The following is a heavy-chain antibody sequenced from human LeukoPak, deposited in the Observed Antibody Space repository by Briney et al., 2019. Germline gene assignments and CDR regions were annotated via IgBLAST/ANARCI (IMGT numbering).Heavy chain of an antibody. CDR1: GGSISSYY. CDR2: IYYSGST. J-gene: IGHJ5*02. D-gene: IGHD3-10*01. V-gene: IGHV4-59*08. CDR3: ARGSPSKYYYGSGSYGP. Sequence: SETLSLTCTVSGGSISSYYWSWIRQPPGKGLEWIGYIYYSGSTNYNPSLKSRVTISVDTSKNQFSLKLSSVTAADTAVYYCARGSPSKYYYGSGSYGPWGQGTLVTVSS.